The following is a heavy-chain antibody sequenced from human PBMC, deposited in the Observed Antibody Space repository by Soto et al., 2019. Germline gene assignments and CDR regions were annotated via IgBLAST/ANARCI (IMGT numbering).Heavy chain of an antibody. CDR1: GFTVSSNY. J-gene: IGHJ4*02. CDR3: SKYDYGDYALGY. CDR2: IYSGGST. Sequence: EVQLVESGGGLVQPGGSLRLSCAASGFTVSSNYMSWVRQAPGKGLEWVSVIYSGGSTYYADSVKGRFTISRHISKNTLYIQMNSLRAEDTAVYYCSKYDYGDYALGYWGQGTLVTVSS. D-gene: IGHD4-17*01. V-gene: IGHV3-53*04.